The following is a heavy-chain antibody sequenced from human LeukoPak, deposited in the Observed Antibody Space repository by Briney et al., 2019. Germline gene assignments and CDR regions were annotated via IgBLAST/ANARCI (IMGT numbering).Heavy chain of an antibody. V-gene: IGHV4-61*02. CDR3: ARDGEDIVVVPAAI. CDR1: GGSISSGSYY. J-gene: IGHJ4*02. Sequence: SETLSLTCTVSGGSISSGSYYWSWIRQPAGKGLEWIGRTYTSGSTNYNPSLKSRVTISVDTSKNQFSLKLSSVTAADTAVYYCARDGEDIVVVPAAIWGQGTLVTVSS. CDR2: TYTSGST. D-gene: IGHD2-2*01.